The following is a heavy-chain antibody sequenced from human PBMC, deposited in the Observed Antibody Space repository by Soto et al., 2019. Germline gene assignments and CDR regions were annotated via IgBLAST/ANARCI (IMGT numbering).Heavy chain of an antibody. CDR2: IYQSGST. Sequence: QVQLQESGPGLVKPSGTLSLTCAVSGASISTNNWWSWVRQPPGKGLEWIGVIYQSGSTSYNQSLKSRITISADKSKKQFSRKLSSVPAADTALYYCASSDGWYALHSWGQGTLVTVSS. CDR1: GASISTNNW. CDR3: ASSDGWYALHS. J-gene: IGHJ4*02. V-gene: IGHV4-4*02. D-gene: IGHD6-19*01.